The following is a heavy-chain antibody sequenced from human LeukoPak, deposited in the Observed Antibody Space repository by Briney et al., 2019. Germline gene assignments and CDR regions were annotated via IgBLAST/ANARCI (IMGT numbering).Heavy chain of an antibody. CDR1: GFTFSSYA. D-gene: IGHD3-10*01. CDR2: ISGSGGST. V-gene: IGHV3-23*01. CDR3: AKRHYYASGSPLYYFDY. J-gene: IGHJ4*02. Sequence: QPGGSLRLSCAASGFTFSSYAMSWVRQAPGKGLEWVSAISGSGGSTYYADSVKVRFTISRDNSKNTLYLQMNSLRAEDTAVYYCAKRHYYASGSPLYYFDYWGQGTLVTVSS.